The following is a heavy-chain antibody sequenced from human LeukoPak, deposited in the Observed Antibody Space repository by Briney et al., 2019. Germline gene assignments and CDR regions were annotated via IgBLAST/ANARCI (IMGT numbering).Heavy chain of an antibody. CDR3: AKDRKYSSSSSYFGY. D-gene: IGHD6-6*01. V-gene: IGHV4-59*01. CDR2: IYYSGST. Sequence: SETLSLTCTVSGGSISSYYWSWIRQPPGKGLEWIGYIYYSGSTNYNPSLKSRVTISVDTSKNQFSLKLSSVTAADTAVYYCAKDRKYSSSSSYFGYWGQGTLVTVSS. J-gene: IGHJ4*02. CDR1: GGSISSYY.